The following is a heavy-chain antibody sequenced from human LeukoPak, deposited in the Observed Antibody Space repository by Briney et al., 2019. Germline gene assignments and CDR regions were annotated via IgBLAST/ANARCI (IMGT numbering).Heavy chain of an antibody. CDR3: AKLTPPLDYSDPDFDY. D-gene: IGHD4-17*01. J-gene: IGHJ4*02. CDR1: GFTFSSYA. CDR2: ISDSGGST. V-gene: IGHV3-23*01. Sequence: GGSLRLSCAASGFTFSSYAMSWVRQAPGKGLEWVSAISDSGGSTYYADSVKGRFTISRDNSKNTLYLQMNSLRADDTAVYYCAKLTPPLDYSDPDFDYWGQGTLVTVSS.